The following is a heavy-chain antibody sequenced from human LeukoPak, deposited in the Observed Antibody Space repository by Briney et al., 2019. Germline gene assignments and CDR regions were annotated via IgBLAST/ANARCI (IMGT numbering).Heavy chain of an antibody. D-gene: IGHD3-9*01. V-gene: IGHV3-23*01. CDR2: ITGSGDAT. Sequence: PGASLRLSCAASGFIFRNYAMSWVRQAPGKGLEWVSAITGSGDATYYAASVKGRFTISRDNSKNALYVEMNTLRAEDTAVYYCVKWGEYDILTGYYVPDFWGQGTLVTVSS. CDR1: GFIFRNYA. J-gene: IGHJ4*02. CDR3: VKWGEYDILTGYYVPDF.